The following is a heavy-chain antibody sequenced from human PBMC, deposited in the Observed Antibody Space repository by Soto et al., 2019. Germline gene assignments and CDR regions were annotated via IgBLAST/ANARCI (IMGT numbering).Heavy chain of an antibody. D-gene: IGHD3-16*01. J-gene: IGHJ4*02. Sequence: QVQLVQSGAEVKKPGSSVKVSCKASGGTFSSYTISWVRQAPGQGREWMGRIIPILGIANYAQKFQGRVTITADKSPSTAYMELSSLRSEDTAVYYCARDGRAGITFGGVPVFYWGQGTLVTVSS. V-gene: IGHV1-69*08. CDR3: ARDGRAGITFGGVPVFY. CDR1: GGTFSSYT. CDR2: IIPILGIA.